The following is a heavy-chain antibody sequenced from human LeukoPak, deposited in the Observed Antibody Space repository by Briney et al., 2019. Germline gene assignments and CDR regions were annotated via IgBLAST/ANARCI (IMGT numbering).Heavy chain of an antibody. CDR3: ARDTVLRGATMVY. CDR1: GYTFTSYY. CDR2: IIPILGIA. Sequence: ASVKVSCKASGYTFTSYYMHWVRQAPGQGLEWMGRIIPILGIANYAQKFQGRVTITADKSTSTAYMELSSLRSEDTAVYYCARDTVLRGATMVYWSQGTLVTVSS. V-gene: IGHV1-69*04. D-gene: IGHD1-26*01. J-gene: IGHJ4*02.